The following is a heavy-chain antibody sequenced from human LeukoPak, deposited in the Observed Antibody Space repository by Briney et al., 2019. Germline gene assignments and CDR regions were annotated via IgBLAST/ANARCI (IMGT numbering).Heavy chain of an antibody. D-gene: IGHD3-10*01. Sequence: PSETLSLTCTVSGGSISSNSYYWGWIRQSPGKGLEWIGTIYYSGSTYYSPSLKSRVTISVDTSKNQFSLKLSSVTAADTAVYYCARVKGTMVRGVIDYWGQRTLVTVSS. CDR3: ARVKGTMVRGVIDY. CDR1: GGSISSNSYY. V-gene: IGHV4-39*07. J-gene: IGHJ4*02. CDR2: IYYSGST.